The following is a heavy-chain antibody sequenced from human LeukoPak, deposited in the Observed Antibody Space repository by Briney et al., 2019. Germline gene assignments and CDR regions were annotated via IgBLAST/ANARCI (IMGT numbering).Heavy chain of an antibody. V-gene: IGHV3-30*04. Sequence: GGSLRLSCAASGFTFSSYAMHWVRQAPGKGLEWVAVISYDGSNKYYADSVKGRFTISRDNSKNTLYLQMNSLRAEDTAVYYCAREMVRRLPHRGGYFDYWGQGTLVTVSS. CDR2: ISYDGSNK. CDR3: AREMVRRLPHRGGYFDY. CDR1: GFTFSSYA. J-gene: IGHJ4*02. D-gene: IGHD6-25*01.